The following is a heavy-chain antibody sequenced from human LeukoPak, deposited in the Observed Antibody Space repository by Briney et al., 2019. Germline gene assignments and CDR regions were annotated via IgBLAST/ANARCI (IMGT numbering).Heavy chain of an antibody. Sequence: GGSLRLSCAASGFTFSSYGMHWVRQAPGKGLEWVSYISSSSSTIYYADSVKGRFTISRDNAKNSLYLQMNSLRAEDTAVYYCARSGAWVFNWFDPWGQGTLVTVSS. V-gene: IGHV3-48*01. CDR3: ARSGAWVFNWFDP. D-gene: IGHD1-26*01. J-gene: IGHJ5*02. CDR2: ISSSSSTI. CDR1: GFTFSSYG.